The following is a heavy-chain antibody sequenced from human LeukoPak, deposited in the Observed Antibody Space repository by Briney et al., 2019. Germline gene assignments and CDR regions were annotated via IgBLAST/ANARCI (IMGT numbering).Heavy chain of an antibody. J-gene: IGHJ4*02. Sequence: PGGSLRLSCAASGFTFSSYSVNWVRQAPGEGLEWVSSISSSSSYIYYADSVKGRFTISRDNAKNSLYLQMNSLRAEDTAVYYCARGRYYGSSGNNFDYWGQGTLVTVSS. V-gene: IGHV3-21*01. CDR2: ISSSSSYI. D-gene: IGHD3-22*01. CDR1: GFTFSSYS. CDR3: ARGRYYGSSGNNFDY.